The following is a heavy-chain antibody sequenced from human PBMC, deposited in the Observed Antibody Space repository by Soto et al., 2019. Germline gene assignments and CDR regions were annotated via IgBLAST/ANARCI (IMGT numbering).Heavy chain of an antibody. CDR2: IWYDGSNK. Sequence: GGSLRLSCAASGFTFSSYGMHWVRQAPGKGLEWVAVIWYDGSNKYYADSVKGRFTISRDNSKNTLYLQMNSLRAEDTAVYYCARDHSNYVFYYYYGMDVWGQGTTVTVSS. D-gene: IGHD4-4*01. V-gene: IGHV3-33*01. J-gene: IGHJ6*02. CDR1: GFTFSSYG. CDR3: ARDHSNYVFYYYYGMDV.